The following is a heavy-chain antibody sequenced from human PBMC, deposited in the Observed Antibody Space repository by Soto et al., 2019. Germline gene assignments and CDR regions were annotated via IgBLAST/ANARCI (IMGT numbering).Heavy chain of an antibody. Sequence: GASVKVSCKSSGYTFTSYGISWVRQAPGQGLEWMGWISAYNGNTNYAQKLQGRVTMTTDTSTSTAYMELRSLRSDDTAVYYCARDQPAIRLDHSGWPTWGQGTLVTVSS. CDR2: ISAYNGNT. V-gene: IGHV1-18*04. CDR3: ARDQPAIRLDHSGWPT. J-gene: IGHJ5*02. CDR1: GYTFTSYG. D-gene: IGHD6-19*01.